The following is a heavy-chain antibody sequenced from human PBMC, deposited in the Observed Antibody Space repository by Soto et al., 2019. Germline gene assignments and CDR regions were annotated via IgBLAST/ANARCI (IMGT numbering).Heavy chain of an antibody. D-gene: IGHD3-10*01. Sequence: AQLVQPGAEVKKPGASVKVSCKASGYTFTSYDINWVRQATGQGLEWMGWMDPNSAHTGYAQKFQGRVTMTRTTSIIAAYMELSSLSSEDTAVYYFAGEGIRGMDVWGQGTTVTGSS. CDR3: AGEGIRGMDV. CDR1: GYTFTSYD. V-gene: IGHV1-8*01. J-gene: IGHJ6*02. CDR2: MDPNSAHT.